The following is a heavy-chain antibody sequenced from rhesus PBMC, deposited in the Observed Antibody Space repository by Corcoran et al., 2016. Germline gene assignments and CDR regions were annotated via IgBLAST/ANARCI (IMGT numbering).Heavy chain of an antibody. CDR1: GGSVSGYW. CDR3: ARQGIAAAGLYFDY. Sequence: QVQLQQWGEGLVKPSETLSLSCAVYGGSVSGYWWGWIRQPPGKGLEWIGRIRSGGSTNCNPSLKSRVTISIDTSKNQFSLKLSSVTAADTAVYYCARQGIAAAGLYFDYWGQGVLVTVSS. D-gene: IGHD6-25*01. V-gene: IGHV4-160*01. CDR2: IRSGGST. J-gene: IGHJ4*01.